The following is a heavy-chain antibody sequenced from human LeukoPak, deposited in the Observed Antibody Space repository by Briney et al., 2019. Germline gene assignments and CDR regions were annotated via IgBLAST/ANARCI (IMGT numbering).Heavy chain of an antibody. V-gene: IGHV3-21*01. CDR2: ISSSSSYI. J-gene: IGHJ3*02. CDR3: ARQFDGSHPNAFDI. D-gene: IGHD1-26*01. CDR1: GFTFSSYS. Sequence: GGSLRLSCAASGFTFSSYSMNWVRQAPGKGLEWVSSISSSSSYIYYADSVKGRFTISRDNAKNTLYLQMASLRVEDTAVYYCARQFDGSHPNAFDIWGQGTMVTVSS.